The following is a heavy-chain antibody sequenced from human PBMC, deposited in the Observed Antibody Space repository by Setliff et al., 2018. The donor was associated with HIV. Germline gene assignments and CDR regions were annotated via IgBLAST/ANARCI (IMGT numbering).Heavy chain of an antibody. J-gene: IGHJ3*02. V-gene: IGHV4-34*01. CDR1: GGSLTNYY. CDR2: VNHNGGT. D-gene: IGHD7-27*01. CDR3: TRKKTGQFGAFNM. Sequence: SETLSLTCTVYGGSLTNYYWTWIRQSPGTGLEWIGEVNHNGGTNYNPSLKSRVVASVDRSKNQFSLKLISVTAADTAVYYCTRKKTGQFGAFNMWGRGTLVTVSS.